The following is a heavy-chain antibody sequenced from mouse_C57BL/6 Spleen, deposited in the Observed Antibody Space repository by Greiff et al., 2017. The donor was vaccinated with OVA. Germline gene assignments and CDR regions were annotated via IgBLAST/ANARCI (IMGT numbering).Heavy chain of an antibody. Sequence: EVKLVESGGGLVKPGGSLKLSCAASGFTFSDYGMHWVRQAPEKGLEWVAYISSGSSTIYYADTVKGRFTISRDNAKNTLFLQMTSLRSEDTAMYYCARNYRTGVYYYAMDYWGQGTSVTVSS. CDR1: GFTFSDYG. CDR2: ISSGSSTI. V-gene: IGHV5-17*01. J-gene: IGHJ4*01. CDR3: ARNYRTGVYYYAMDY. D-gene: IGHD2-12*01.